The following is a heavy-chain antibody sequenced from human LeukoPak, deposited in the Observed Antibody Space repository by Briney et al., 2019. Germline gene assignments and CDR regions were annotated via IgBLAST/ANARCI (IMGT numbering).Heavy chain of an antibody. D-gene: IGHD6-19*01. J-gene: IGHJ4*02. CDR2: ISGSGVST. CDR1: GFTFRSYD. V-gene: IGHV3-23*01. CDR3: AKDRVAVAGRRYYFDY. Sequence: QPGGSLRLSCAASGFTFRSYDMSWVRQAPGKGLEWASGISGSGVSTYYADSVKGRFTISRDDSKNTLYLQMNSLRAEDTAVYYCAKDRVAVAGRRYYFDYWGQGTLVTVSS.